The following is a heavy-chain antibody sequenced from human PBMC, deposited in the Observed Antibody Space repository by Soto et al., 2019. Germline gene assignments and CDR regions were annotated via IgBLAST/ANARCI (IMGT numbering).Heavy chain of an antibody. CDR2: INPNSGGT. CDR3: AREDYITMVRGKNWFDP. J-gene: IGHJ5*02. V-gene: IGHV1-2*04. CDR1: GYTFTGYY. D-gene: IGHD3-10*01. Sequence: GASVKVSCKASGYTFTGYYMHWVRQAPGQGLEWMGWINPNSGGTNYAQKLQGWVTMTRDTSISTAYMELSRLRSDDTAVYYCAREDYITMVRGKNWFDPWGQGTLVTVSS.